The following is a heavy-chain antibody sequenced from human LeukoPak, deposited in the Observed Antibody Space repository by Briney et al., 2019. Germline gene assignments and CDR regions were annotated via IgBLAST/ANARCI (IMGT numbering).Heavy chain of an antibody. J-gene: IGHJ4*02. Sequence: PSETLSLTCTVSGGSINTYYWSWIRQPPGKGLEWIGFIYSTGTTNYNPSLKSRVTVSVDTSENQFSLKLSSVTAADTAVYYCARGQYASGSYPFDYWGQGTLVTVSS. D-gene: IGHD3-10*01. V-gene: IGHV4-59*01. CDR2: IYSTGTT. CDR1: GGSINTYY. CDR3: ARGQYASGSYPFDY.